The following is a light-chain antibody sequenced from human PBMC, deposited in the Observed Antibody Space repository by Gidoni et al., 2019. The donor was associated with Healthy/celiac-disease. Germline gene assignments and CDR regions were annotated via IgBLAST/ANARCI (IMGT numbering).Light chain of an antibody. Sequence: DIVMTQSPPSLPVTTGEPASISCRSSQSLLHSNGYNYLECYLQKPGQSPQLLIYLGSHRASGVPDRFSGSGSGTDFTMKISRVEAEDVGVYYCVQALQTPRTFGQGTKVEIK. J-gene: IGKJ1*01. CDR3: VQALQTPRT. CDR2: LGS. CDR1: QSLLHSNGYNY. V-gene: IGKV2-28*01.